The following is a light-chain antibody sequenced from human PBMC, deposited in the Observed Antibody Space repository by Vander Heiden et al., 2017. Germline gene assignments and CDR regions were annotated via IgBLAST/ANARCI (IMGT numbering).Light chain of an antibody. CDR3: SSYTSSNTLV. Sequence: QSALTQPASVSASPGQSITISCTGTSSDVGGYNSVSWYQHNPGKAPKVIIYDVAKRPAGVSNRFSGSKAGNASSLITWGHEAEDEADYYCSSYTSSNTLVFGGGTKLTVL. V-gene: IGLV2-14*03. CDR1: SSDVGGYNS. CDR2: DVA. J-gene: IGLJ2*01.